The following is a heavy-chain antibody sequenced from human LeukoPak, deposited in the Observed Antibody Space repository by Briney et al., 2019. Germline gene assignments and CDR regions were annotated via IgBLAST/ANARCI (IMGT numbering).Heavy chain of an antibody. V-gene: IGHV3-21*01. Sequence: GGSLGLSCAASGFTFSSYSMNWVRQAPGKGLEWVSSISSSSSYIYYADSVKGRFTISRDNAKNSLYLQMNSLRAEDTAVYYCARDDYGDFVFDYRGQGTLVTVSS. D-gene: IGHD4-17*01. CDR2: ISSSSSYI. CDR3: ARDDYGDFVFDY. J-gene: IGHJ4*02. CDR1: GFTFSSYS.